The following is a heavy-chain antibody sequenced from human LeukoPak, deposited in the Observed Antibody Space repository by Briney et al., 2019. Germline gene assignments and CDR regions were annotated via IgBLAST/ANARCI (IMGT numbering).Heavy chain of an antibody. CDR3: ARHAYQLRCPDAFDI. J-gene: IGHJ3*02. V-gene: IGHV4-39*01. CDR2: IYYSGST. D-gene: IGHD2-2*01. Sequence: SETLSLTCTVSGGSISSSSYYWGWIRQPPGKGLEWIGSIYYSGSTYYNPSLKSRVTISVDTSKNQFSLKLSSVTAADTAVYYCARHAYQLRCPDAFDIWGQGTMVTVSS. CDR1: GGSISSSSYY.